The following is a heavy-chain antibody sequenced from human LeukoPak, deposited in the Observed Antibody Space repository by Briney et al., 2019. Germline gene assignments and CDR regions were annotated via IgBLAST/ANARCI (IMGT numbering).Heavy chain of an antibody. Sequence: SSETLSLTCTVSGDSISRCYWSWIRQPPGKGLEWIGYIYYSGNTNYNPSLKSRVTISVHTSKTQFSLNLSSVTAADTAVYFCTRLRGLDCTTTACSRLDAFDVWGLGTMVTVSS. CDR2: IYYSGNT. CDR1: GDSISRCY. V-gene: IGHV4-59*08. D-gene: IGHD2-2*01. J-gene: IGHJ3*01. CDR3: TRLRGLDCTTTACSRLDAFDV.